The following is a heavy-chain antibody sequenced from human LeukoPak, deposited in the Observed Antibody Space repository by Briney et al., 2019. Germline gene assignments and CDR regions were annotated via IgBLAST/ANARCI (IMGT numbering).Heavy chain of an antibody. J-gene: IGHJ5*02. CDR3: ARESDHLTWFDP. CDR1: GGSISSRSYF. V-gene: IGHV4-39*01. Sequence: PSETLSLTCTVSGGSISSRSYFWGWIRQPPGKGLEWIGSIYYSGSTYYNSPLKSRVTISVDTSKNQFSPKLRFVTAADTAVYYCARESDHLTWFDPWGQGTLVTVSS. D-gene: IGHD2-21*01. CDR2: IYYSGST.